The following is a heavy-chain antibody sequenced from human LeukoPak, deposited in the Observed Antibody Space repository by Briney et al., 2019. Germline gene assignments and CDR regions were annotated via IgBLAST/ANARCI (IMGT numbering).Heavy chain of an antibody. J-gene: IGHJ4*02. V-gene: IGHV4-4*07. Sequence: SETLSLTCSVSGGSISNYYWNWLRQPAGKGLEWIGRIYASGSTNYTPSLKSRVTISMDKSKNHSSLNLKSVTAADTAFYYCARDFYGDDGHHPFDYWGQGIQVTVSS. CDR1: GGSISNYY. CDR3: ARDFYGDDGHHPFDY. CDR2: IYASGST. D-gene: IGHD2/OR15-2a*01.